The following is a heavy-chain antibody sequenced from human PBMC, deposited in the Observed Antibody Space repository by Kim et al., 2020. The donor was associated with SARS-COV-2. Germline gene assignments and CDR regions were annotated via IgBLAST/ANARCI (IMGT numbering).Heavy chain of an antibody. J-gene: IGHJ5*02. CDR1: GFTFSDYY. CDR3: ARDPQPPFLPRDYYDSSATGAS. D-gene: IGHD3-22*01. V-gene: IGHV3-11*04. CDR2: ISSSGSTI. Sequence: GGSLRLSCAASGFTFSDYYMSWLRQAPGKGLEWVSYISSSGSTIYYADSVKGRFTISRDNAKNSLYLQMNSLRAEDTAVYYCARDPQPPFLPRDYYDSSATGASWGQGTLVTVSS.